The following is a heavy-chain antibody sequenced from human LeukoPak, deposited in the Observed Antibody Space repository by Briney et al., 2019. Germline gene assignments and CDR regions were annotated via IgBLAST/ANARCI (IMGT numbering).Heavy chain of an antibody. Sequence: SETLSLTCTVSGFSVSDPLSYWGWVRQPPGKGLEWIAEINFMGRTSSDSSLNSRVTMSVDTSKNQFSLKMTSVSAADTAVYFCARLTKGRYFDYIFAFWGQGILVTVSS. J-gene: IGHJ4*02. D-gene: IGHD3-9*01. CDR2: INFMGRT. V-gene: IGHV4-39*01. CDR3: ARLTKGRYFDYIFAF. CDR1: GFSVSDPLSY.